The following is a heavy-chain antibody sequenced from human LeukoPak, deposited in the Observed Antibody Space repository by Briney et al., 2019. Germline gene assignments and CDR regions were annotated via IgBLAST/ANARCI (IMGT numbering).Heavy chain of an antibody. CDR2: IYYSGST. V-gene: IGHV4-59*08. CDR3: ARVNTQGVPSP. CDR1: GGSISSYY. J-gene: IGHJ5*02. D-gene: IGHD2-15*01. Sequence: SGTLSLTCAVSGGSISSYYWSWIRQPPGKGLEWIGYIYYSGSTNYNPSLKSRVTISVDTSKNQFSLKLSSVTAADTAVYYCARVNTQGVPSPWGQGILVTVSS.